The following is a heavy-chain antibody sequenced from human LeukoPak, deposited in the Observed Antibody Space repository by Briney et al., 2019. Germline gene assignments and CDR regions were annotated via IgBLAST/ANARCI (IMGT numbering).Heavy chain of an antibody. Sequence: GGSLRLSCAASGFTFSNYAMNWVRRAPGKGLEWVSTISDSGVNTFSADSVKGRFTISRDNSQNTLFLQMNSLRAEDTAVYYRAKGQGRAFDYWGQGTLVTVSS. CDR1: GFTFSNYA. CDR2: ISDSGVNT. J-gene: IGHJ4*02. CDR3: AKGQGRAFDY. V-gene: IGHV3-23*01.